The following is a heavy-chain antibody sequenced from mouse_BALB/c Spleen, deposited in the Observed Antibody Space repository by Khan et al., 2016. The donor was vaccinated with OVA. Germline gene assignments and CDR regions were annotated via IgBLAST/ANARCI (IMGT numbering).Heavy chain of an antibody. CDR2: IGYSGNT. CDR1: GYSITTDYA. J-gene: IGHJ2*01. V-gene: IGHV3-2*02. CDR3: ARVYGGDFDY. D-gene: IGHD1-1*01. Sequence: VQLQQPGPGLVKPSQSLSLTCTVTGYSITTDYAWNWIRQFPGNKLEWMGYIGYSGNTKYNPSLKSRISITRDTSKNQFFLQLKSVTTEDTARYYCARVYGGDFDYWGQGTTLTVSS.